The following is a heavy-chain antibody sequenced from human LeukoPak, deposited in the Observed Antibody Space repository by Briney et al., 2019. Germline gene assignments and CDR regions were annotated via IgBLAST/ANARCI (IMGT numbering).Heavy chain of an antibody. J-gene: IGHJ4*02. V-gene: IGHV4-31*03. CDR2: IYYSGST. CDR1: GGSISSGGYY. D-gene: IGHD4-17*01. Sequence: SETLSLTCTVSGGSISSGGYYWSWIRQHPGKGLEWIGYIYYSGSTYYNPSLKSRVTISVDTSKNQFSLKLSSVTAADTAVYYCARTDYGDYGYWGQGTLVTVSS. CDR3: ARTDYGDYGY.